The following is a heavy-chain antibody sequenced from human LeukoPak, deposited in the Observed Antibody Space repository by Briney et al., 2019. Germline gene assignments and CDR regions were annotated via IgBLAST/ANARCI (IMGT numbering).Heavy chain of an antibody. CDR3: ARDHTAVVVRIDWFDP. CDR1: GFTFSSYA. J-gene: IGHJ5*02. Sequence: GGSLRLSCAASGFTFSSYAMSWVRQAPGKGLEWVSAISGSGGSTYYADSVKGRFTISRDNSKNTLYLQMNSLRAEDTAVYYCARDHTAVVVRIDWFDPWGQGTLVTVSS. D-gene: IGHD6-19*01. V-gene: IGHV3-23*01. CDR2: ISGSGGST.